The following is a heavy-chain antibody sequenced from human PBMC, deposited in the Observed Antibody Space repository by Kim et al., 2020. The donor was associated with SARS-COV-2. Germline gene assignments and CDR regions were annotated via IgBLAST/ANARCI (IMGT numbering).Heavy chain of an antibody. V-gene: IGHV3-20*01. CDR2: INWNGGST. J-gene: IGHJ5*02. Sequence: GGSLRLSCAASGFTFDDYGMSWVRQAPGKGLEWVSGINWNGGSTGYADSVKGRFTISRDNAKNSLYLQMNSLRAEDTALYHCARSINDYGDYFNWFDPWGQGTLVTVSS. CDR3: ARSINDYGDYFNWFDP. D-gene: IGHD4-17*01. CDR1: GFTFDDYG.